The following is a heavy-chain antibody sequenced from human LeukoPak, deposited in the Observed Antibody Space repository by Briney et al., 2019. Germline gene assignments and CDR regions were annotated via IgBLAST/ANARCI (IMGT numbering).Heavy chain of an antibody. D-gene: IGHD2-15*01. CDR1: GFTFSSYW. CDR2: INTDGSST. Sequence: GGSLRLSCAASGFTFSSYWMHWVRQAPGKGLVWVSRINTDGSSTSYADSVKGRFTISRDNAKNTLYLQMNSLRAEDTAVYYCARDPRYCSGGSCYADWGQGTLVTVS. CDR3: ARDPRYCSGGSCYAD. V-gene: IGHV3-74*01. J-gene: IGHJ4*02.